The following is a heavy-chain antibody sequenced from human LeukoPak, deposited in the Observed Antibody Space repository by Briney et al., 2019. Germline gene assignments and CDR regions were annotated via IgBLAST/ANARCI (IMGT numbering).Heavy chain of an antibody. CDR1: GGSISSSSYY. J-gene: IGHJ5*02. CDR3: ARQGLVVPAAKGNWFDP. Sequence: SETLSLTCTVSGGSISSSSYYWGWIRQPPGKGLEWIGSIYYSGSTYYNPSLKSRVTISVDTSENQFSLKLSSVTAADTAVYYCARQGLVVPAAKGNWFDPWGQGTLVTVSS. D-gene: IGHD2-2*01. CDR2: IYYSGST. V-gene: IGHV4-39*01.